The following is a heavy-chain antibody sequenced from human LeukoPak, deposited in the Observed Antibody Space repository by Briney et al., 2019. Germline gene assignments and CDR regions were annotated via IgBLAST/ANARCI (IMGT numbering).Heavy chain of an antibody. CDR2: ISGGGETT. CDR1: GFTFNNYA. V-gene: IGHV3-23*01. D-gene: IGHD4-17*01. CDR3: ARDYADYVGYFFFDY. J-gene: IGHJ4*02. Sequence: GGSLRRSCAASGFTFNNYAMNWVRQAPGKGLEWVSSISGGGETTYYADSAKGRFTISRDNSQNTLYLQMNSLRAEDTAVYYCARDYADYVGYFFFDYWGQGTLVTVSS.